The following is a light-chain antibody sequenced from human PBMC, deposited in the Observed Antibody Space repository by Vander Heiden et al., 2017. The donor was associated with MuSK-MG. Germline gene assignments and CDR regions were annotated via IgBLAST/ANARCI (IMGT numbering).Light chain of an antibody. V-gene: IGKV1-6*01. J-gene: IGKJ1*01. CDR1: QGSRND. CDR2: AAS. CDR3: LQDYNYPWT. Sequence: AIQMTQSPSSLSASVGDRVTITCRASQGSRNDLGWYQQKPGKAPKLLIYAASSLQSGVPSRCSGSGSGTDFTLTISSLQPEDFATYYCLQDYNYPWTFGQGTKVEIK.